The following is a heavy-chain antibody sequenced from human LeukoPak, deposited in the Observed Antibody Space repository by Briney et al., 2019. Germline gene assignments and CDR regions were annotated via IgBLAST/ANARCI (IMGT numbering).Heavy chain of an antibody. CDR3: ARFGGEGVPCDY. CDR2: INPSGGST. D-gene: IGHD3-16*01. CDR1: GYTFTSYY. J-gene: IGHJ4*02. Sequence: ASVKVSCKASGYTFTSYYMHWVRQAPGQGLEWMGTINPSGGSTSYAQKFQGRVTMTRDTSTSTVYMELSSLRSEDTAVYYCARFGGEGVPCDYGGRGPRFTVSS. V-gene: IGHV1-46*01.